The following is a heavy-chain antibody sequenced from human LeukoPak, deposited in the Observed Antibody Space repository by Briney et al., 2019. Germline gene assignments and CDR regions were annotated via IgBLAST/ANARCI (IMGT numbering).Heavy chain of an antibody. CDR1: GFTFSSYS. CDR2: ISSSGTTT. J-gene: IGHJ5*01. CDR3: AREPLLRSSVVLFDP. D-gene: IGHD4-17*01. V-gene: IGHV3-48*04. Sequence: GGSLRLSCAASGFTFSSYSMNWVRQAPGKGLEWVSYISSSGTTTYYRDSVKGRFTISRDNAKNSMYLQMNSLRAEDTAVYYCAREPLLRSSVVLFDPWGQGTLVTVSS.